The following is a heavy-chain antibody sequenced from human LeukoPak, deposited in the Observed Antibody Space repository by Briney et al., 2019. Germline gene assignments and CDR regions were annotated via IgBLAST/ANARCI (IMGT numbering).Heavy chain of an antibody. CDR2: INHSGST. J-gene: IGHJ4*02. CDR1: GGSISSYY. Sequence: SETLSLTCTVSGGSISSYYWSWIRQPPGKGLEWIGEINHSGSTNYNPSLKSRVTISVDTSKNQFSLKLSSVTAADTAVYYCALEIVRGGYWGQGTLVTVSS. CDR3: ALEIVRGGY. D-gene: IGHD5-12*01. V-gene: IGHV4-34*01.